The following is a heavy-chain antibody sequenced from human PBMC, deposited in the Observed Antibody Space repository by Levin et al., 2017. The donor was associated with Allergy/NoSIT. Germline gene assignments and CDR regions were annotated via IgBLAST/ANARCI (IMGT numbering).Heavy chain of an antibody. J-gene: IGHJ6*02. CDR2: SSGDGSTT. D-gene: IGHD1-1*01. Sequence: GGSLRLSCVASGFTLNTYWMHWVRQAPGKGLMWVSRSSGDGSTTNYADSVKGRFTISRDNAKNTLYLQMNSLGADDTALYYCVRGRPAMDNIYYNYNGMDVWGQGTSVTVSS. V-gene: IGHV3-74*01. CDR3: VRGRPAMDNIYYNYNGMDV. CDR1: GFTLNTYW.